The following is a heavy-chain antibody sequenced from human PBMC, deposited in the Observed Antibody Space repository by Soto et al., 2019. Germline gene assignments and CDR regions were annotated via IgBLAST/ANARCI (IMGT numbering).Heavy chain of an antibody. CDR1: GGSISSYY. J-gene: IGHJ4*02. Sequence: TSETLSLTCTVSGGSISSYYWSWIRQPPGKGLEWIGYIYYSGSTNYNPSLKSRVTISLDTSKNQFSLKLSSVTAADTAVYYCARLGGYYQSLDNWGPGSQVTVSS. CDR3: ARLGGYYQSLDN. CDR2: IYYSGST. D-gene: IGHD3-22*01. V-gene: IGHV4-59*08.